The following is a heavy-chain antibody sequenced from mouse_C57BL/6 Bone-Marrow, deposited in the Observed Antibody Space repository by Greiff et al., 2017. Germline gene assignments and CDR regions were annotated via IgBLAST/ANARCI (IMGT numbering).Heavy chain of an antibody. CDR1: GFTFTDYY. Sequence: EVQLVESGGGLVQPGGSLSLSCAASGFTFTDYYMSWVRQPPGKALEWLGFIRNKANGYTTEYSASLKGRFTISRDNSQSILYLQRNALRAEDSATYYCARLGTTRDYWGQGTSVTVS. CDR2: IRNKANGYTT. J-gene: IGHJ4*01. V-gene: IGHV7-3*01. CDR3: ARLGTTRDY. D-gene: IGHD2-3*01.